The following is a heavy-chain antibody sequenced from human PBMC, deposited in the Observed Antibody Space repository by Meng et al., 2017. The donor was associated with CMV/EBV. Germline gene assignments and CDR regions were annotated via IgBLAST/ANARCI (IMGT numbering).Heavy chain of an antibody. CDR2: INPSGGST. CDR3: AREEGIAARSDWFDP. D-gene: IGHD6-6*01. Sequence: QVKLGQSGAEVKKPGASLKVSCKASEYTFTSYYMHWVRQAPGQGLEWMGIINPSGGSTSYAQKFQGRVTMTRDTSTSTVYMELSSLRSEDTAVYYCAREEGIAARSDWFDPWGQGTLVTVSS. V-gene: IGHV1-46*01. CDR1: EYTFTSYY. J-gene: IGHJ5*02.